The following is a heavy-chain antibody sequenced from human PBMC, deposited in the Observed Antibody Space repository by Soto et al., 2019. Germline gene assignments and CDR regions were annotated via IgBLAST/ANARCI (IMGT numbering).Heavy chain of an antibody. CDR2: IDWADDK. CDR1: GFSLSTSGMR. V-gene: IGHV2-70*04. Sequence: VSGPTLVNPTQTLTLTCTFSGFSLSTSGMRVSWIRQPPGKALEWLARIDWADDKFYSTSLKTRLTISKDTSKNQVVLTMTNMDPVDTATYYCACDQGHFDYWGQGTLVTVSS. D-gene: IGHD2-21*01. J-gene: IGHJ4*02. CDR3: ACDQGHFDY.